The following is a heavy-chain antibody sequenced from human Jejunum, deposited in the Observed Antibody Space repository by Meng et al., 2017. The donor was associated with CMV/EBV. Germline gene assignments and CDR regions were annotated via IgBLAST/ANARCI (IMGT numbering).Heavy chain of an antibody. V-gene: IGHV4-61*02. CDR3: ASYRKGDGGRGS. CDR2: IYFTGIR. Sequence: QVQRRESGPGLVKRSQTLSLTCTVSGDSVSSGKNHWSWIRQPAGKGLEWIGQIYFTGIRYYNPSLESRLTISVDTSKNVFSLKLSSVTAADTAVYYCASYRKGDGGRGSWGQGTLVTVSS. J-gene: IGHJ5*02. CDR1: GDSVSSGKNH. D-gene: IGHD3-16*01.